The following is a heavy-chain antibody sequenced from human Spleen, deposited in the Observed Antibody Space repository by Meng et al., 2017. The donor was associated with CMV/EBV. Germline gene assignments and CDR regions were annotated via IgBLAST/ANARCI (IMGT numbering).Heavy chain of an antibody. V-gene: IGHV3-13*01. CDR3: ARDNLPITIFGVVMNKPDY. CDR1: GFTFSNYD. D-gene: IGHD3-3*01. Sequence: GGSLRLSCAASGFTFSNYDMHWVRQATGKGLEWVSAIGTAGDTYYPDSVKGRFTISRDNSKNMLYLQMNSRRAEDTAVYYCARDNLPITIFGVVMNKPDYWGQGTLVTVSS. CDR2: IGTAGDT. J-gene: IGHJ4*02.